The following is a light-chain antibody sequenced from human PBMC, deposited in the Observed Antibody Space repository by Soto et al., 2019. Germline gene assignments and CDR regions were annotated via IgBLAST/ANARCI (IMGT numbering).Light chain of an antibody. CDR3: QSYDSSLSGRV. CDR2: GNT. Sequence: QSVLTQPPSVSGAPGQRVTISCTGRSSNIGAGYDVHWYQRLPGTAPKLLIYGNTNRPSGVPDRFSGSHSGTSASLAITGLQAEDEGDYFCQSYDSSLSGRVFGGGTKVTVL. V-gene: IGLV1-40*01. J-gene: IGLJ3*02. CDR1: SSNIGAGYD.